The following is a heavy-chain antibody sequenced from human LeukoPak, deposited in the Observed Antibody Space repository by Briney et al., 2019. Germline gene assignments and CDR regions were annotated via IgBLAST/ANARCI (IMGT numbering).Heavy chain of an antibody. CDR2: ISAYNGYT. D-gene: IGHD5-18*01. J-gene: IGHJ4*02. Sequence: ASVTVSCKASGYIFTRYGISWVRQAPGQGLEWMGWISAYNGYTNYAEKFRDRVTMTTDTSTTTVYMELRSLRSDDTAVYYCARVSSEEYSYGYFEYWGQGTLAPASS. CDR3: ARVSSEEYSYGYFEY. V-gene: IGHV1-18*04. CDR1: GYIFTRYG.